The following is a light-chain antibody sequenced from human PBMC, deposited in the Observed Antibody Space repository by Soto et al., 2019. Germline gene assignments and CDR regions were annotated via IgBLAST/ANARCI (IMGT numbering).Light chain of an antibody. CDR1: QSVNSY. Sequence: EIVLTQSPATLSLSPGERATLSCRASQSVNSYLAWYQQKVGQAPRLLIYDASNRATGIPVRFSGSGSGTDFALTIGSLEPEDFAVYYCQQRSNWAYTFGQGTKLEIK. J-gene: IGKJ2*01. CDR3: QQRSNWAYT. V-gene: IGKV3-11*01. CDR2: DAS.